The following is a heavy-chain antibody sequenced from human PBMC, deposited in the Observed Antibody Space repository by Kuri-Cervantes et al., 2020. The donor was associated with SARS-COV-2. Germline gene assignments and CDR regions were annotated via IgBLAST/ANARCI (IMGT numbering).Heavy chain of an antibody. J-gene: IGHJ6*02. CDR1: GGTFSSYA. CDR2: IIPIFGTA. CDR3: AGLGYCGGGSCYYYYYGMDV. V-gene: IGHV1-69*13. D-gene: IGHD2-15*01. Sequence: SVKVSCKASGGTFSSYAISWVRQAPGQGLEWMGGIIPIFGTANYAQKFQGRVTITADESTSTAYMELSSLRSEDTAVYYCAGLGYCGGGSCYYYYYGMDVWGQGTTVTVSS.